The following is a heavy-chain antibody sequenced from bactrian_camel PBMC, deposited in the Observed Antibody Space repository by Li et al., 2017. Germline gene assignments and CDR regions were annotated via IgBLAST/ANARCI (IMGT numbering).Heavy chain of an antibody. Sequence: DVQLVESGGGLVQPGGSLRLSCAASGYTYNRNCMAWFRQAPGKEREGVARIATGSGNTYYADSVKGRFTISQGNAKNTVFLQMDSLQPEDSVMYYCAADRSRTGGYCSLVSGLYDYLGHGTQVTVS. CDR3: AADRSRTGGYCSLVSGLYDY. J-gene: IGHJ4*01. CDR1: GYTYNRNC. D-gene: IGHD2*01. V-gene: IGHV3S40*01. CDR2: IATGSGNT.